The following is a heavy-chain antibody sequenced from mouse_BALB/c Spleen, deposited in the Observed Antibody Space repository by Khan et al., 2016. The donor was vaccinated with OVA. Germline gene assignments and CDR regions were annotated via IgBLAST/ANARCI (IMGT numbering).Heavy chain of an antibody. Sequence: QVQLKQSGAELAKPGASVKMSCKASGYTFTSYWMHWVKQRPGQGLEWIGYINPSTDYTEYNQKFKDKATLTVDKSSSTAYMQLTSLTSEDSAVNYCVNHGSSSAWFTYWGQGTLVTVSS. D-gene: IGHD1-1*01. CDR2: INPSTDYT. V-gene: IGHV1-7*01. CDR1: GYTFTSYW. J-gene: IGHJ3*01. CDR3: VNHGSSSAWFTY.